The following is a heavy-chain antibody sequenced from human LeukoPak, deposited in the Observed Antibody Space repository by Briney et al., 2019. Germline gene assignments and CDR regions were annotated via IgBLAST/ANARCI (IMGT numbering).Heavy chain of an antibody. V-gene: IGHV1-24*01. CDR1: GYTLTELS. CDR3: ATDLGMGATLDY. D-gene: IGHD1-26*01. Sequence: ASVKVSCKVSGYTLTELSMHWVRQAPGKGLEWMGGFDPEDGVTIYAQKFQGRVTMTEDTSTDTAYMELSSLRSEDTAVYYCATDLGMGATLDYWGQGTLVTVSS. J-gene: IGHJ4*02. CDR2: FDPEDGVT.